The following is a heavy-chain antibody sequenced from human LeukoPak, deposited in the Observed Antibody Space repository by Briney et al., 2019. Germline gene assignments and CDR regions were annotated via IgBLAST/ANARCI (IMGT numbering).Heavy chain of an antibody. CDR1: GYTFTSYG. J-gene: IGHJ3*02. Sequence: ASVKVSCKASGYTFTSYGISWVRQAPGQGLEWMGWISAYNGNTNYAQKLQGRVTMTTDTSTSTAYMELRSLRSDDTAVYYCARVFLAYCGGDCYSSALDIWGQGTMVTVSS. V-gene: IGHV1-18*01. CDR2: ISAYNGNT. D-gene: IGHD2-21*02. CDR3: ARVFLAYCGGDCYSSALDI.